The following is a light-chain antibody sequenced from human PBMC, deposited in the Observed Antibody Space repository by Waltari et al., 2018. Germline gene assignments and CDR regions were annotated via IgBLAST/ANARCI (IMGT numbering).Light chain of an antibody. CDR3: SSYTSSNTVL. CDR2: DFS. CDR1: SSNVGGYNY. Sequence: QSALTQPASVSGSPGQSITISCTGTSSNVGGYNYFSWYQQYPGKVPKLMIYDFSKWPSGVSNRFSASKSGNTASLTISGLQAEDVADYYCSSYTSSNTVLFGGGTKLTVL. V-gene: IGLV2-14*01. J-gene: IGLJ2*01.